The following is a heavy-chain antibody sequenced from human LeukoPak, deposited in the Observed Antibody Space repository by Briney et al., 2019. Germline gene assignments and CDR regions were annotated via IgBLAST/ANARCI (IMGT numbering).Heavy chain of an antibody. CDR3: TTDPPPNYYYDSSGYYILHSLGY. J-gene: IGHJ4*02. Sequence: PGESLRLSCAASGFTFSNAWMSWVRQAPGKGLEWVGRIKSKTDGGTTDHAAPVKGRFTISRDDSKNTLYLQMNSLRTEDTAVYYCTTDPPPNYYYDSSGYYILHSLGYWGQGTLVTVSS. V-gene: IGHV3-15*01. CDR1: GFTFSNAW. D-gene: IGHD3-22*01. CDR2: IKSKTDGGTT.